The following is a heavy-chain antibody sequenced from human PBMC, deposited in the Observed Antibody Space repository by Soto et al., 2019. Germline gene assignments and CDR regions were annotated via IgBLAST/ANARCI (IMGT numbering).Heavy chain of an antibody. D-gene: IGHD2-2*01. J-gene: IGHJ3*02. V-gene: IGHV1-69*06. Sequence: SVKVSCKASGGTFSSYAISWVRQAPGQGLEWMGGIIPIFGTANYAQKFQGRVTITADKSTSTAYMELSSLRSEDTAVYYCASPSVPAATKGRIQLYDAFNIWGQGTMVTVSS. CDR3: ASPSVPAATKGRIQLYDAFNI. CDR2: IIPIFGTA. CDR1: GGTFSSYA.